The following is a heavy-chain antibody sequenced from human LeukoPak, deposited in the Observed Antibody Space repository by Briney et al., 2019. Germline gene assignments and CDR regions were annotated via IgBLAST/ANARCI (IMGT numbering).Heavy chain of an antibody. D-gene: IGHD2-2*01. CDR1: GYAFTNYA. CDR3: ARGRYCSSTSCYDRWFDP. CDR2: INPNSGGT. V-gene: IGHV1-2*02. J-gene: IGHJ5*02. Sequence: EASVKVSCKASGYAFTNYAISWVRQAPGQGLEWMGWINPNSGGTNYAQKFQGRVTMTRDTSISTAYMELSRLRSDDTAVYYCARGRYCSSTSCYDRWFDPWGQGTLVTVSS.